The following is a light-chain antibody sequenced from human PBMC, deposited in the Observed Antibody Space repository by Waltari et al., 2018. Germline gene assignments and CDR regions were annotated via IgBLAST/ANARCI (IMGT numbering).Light chain of an antibody. CDR3: QHYVSLPVT. V-gene: IGKV3-20*01. Sequence: EMVLTQSPCTLSLSPAERATLPCRASQSVSRALAWYQQNPGQAPRLPIYGASNRATGIPDRFSGSGSGTDFSLIISRLEPEDFAVYYCQHYVSLPVTFGQGTKVEIK. CDR1: QSVSRA. J-gene: IGKJ1*01. CDR2: GAS.